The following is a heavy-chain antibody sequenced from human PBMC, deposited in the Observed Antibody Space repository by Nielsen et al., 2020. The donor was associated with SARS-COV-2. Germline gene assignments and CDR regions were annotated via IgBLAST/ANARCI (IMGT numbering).Heavy chain of an antibody. V-gene: IGHV3-21*01. Sequence: GGSLRLSCAASGLTFSSYSMNWVRQAPGKGLEWVSSISSSSSYIYYADSVKGRFTISRDNAKNSLYLQMNSLRAEDTAVYYCARDYYDSSGYSSLRFDYWGQGTLVTVSS. CDR2: ISSSSSYI. CDR1: GLTFSSYS. J-gene: IGHJ4*02. D-gene: IGHD3-22*01. CDR3: ARDYYDSSGYSSLRFDY.